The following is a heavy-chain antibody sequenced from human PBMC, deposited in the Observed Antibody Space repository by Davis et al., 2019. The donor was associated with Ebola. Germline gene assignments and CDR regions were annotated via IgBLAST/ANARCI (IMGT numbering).Heavy chain of an antibody. D-gene: IGHD2-15*01. CDR2: INPSGGST. V-gene: IGHV1-46*01. CDR3: AREGCSGGSCRRPSYGMDV. J-gene: IGHJ6*02. Sequence: AASVKVSCKASGYTFTSYSMHWVRQAPGQGLEWMGLINPSGGSTSYAQKFQGRVTMTRDTSTSTVYMELSSLRSEDTAVYYCAREGCSGGSCRRPSYGMDVWGQGTTVTVSS. CDR1: GYTFTSYS.